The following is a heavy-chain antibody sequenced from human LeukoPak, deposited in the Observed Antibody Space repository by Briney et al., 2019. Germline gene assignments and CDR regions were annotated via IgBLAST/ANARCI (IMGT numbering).Heavy chain of an antibody. CDR1: GGSISSGGYY. J-gene: IGHJ6*02. CDR2: TYYSGST. Sequence: PSETLSLTCTVSGGSISSGGYYWSWIRQHPGKGLEWIGYTYYSGSTYYNPSHKSRVTISVDTSKNQFSLKLSSVTAADTAVYYCARGNYDFWSGYYYYGMDVWGQGTTVTVSS. V-gene: IGHV4-31*03. D-gene: IGHD3-3*01. CDR3: ARGNYDFWSGYYYYGMDV.